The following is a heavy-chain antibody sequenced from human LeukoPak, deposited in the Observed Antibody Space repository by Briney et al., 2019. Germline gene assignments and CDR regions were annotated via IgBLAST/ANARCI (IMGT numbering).Heavy chain of an antibody. J-gene: IGHJ5*02. CDR2: IYYSGST. CDR1: GGSISSSSYH. D-gene: IGHD3-9*01. V-gene: IGHV4-39*01. CDR3: ARVGVLRYFDWFRSSYWFDP. Sequence: PSETLSLTCTVSGGSISSSSYHWGWIRQPPGKGLEWIGSIYYSGSTYYNSSLKSRVTLSVDTSKHQFSLKLSSVTTADTAVYYCARVGVLRYFDWFRSSYWFDPWGQGTLVTVSS.